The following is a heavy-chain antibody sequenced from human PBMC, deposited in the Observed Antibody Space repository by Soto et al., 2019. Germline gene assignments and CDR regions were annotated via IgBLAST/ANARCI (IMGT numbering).Heavy chain of an antibody. Sequence: GGSLRLSCAAFGFTFSDHYMDWVRQAPGKGLEWVGRIRNKANSYTTEYAASVKGRFTISRDDLKNTLYLQMNSLRAEDTAVYYCAIRASYYDSSGYFDYWGQGTLVTVSS. CDR3: AIRASYYDSSGYFDY. CDR2: IRNKANSYTT. CDR1: GFTFSDHY. V-gene: IGHV3-72*01. D-gene: IGHD3-22*01. J-gene: IGHJ4*02.